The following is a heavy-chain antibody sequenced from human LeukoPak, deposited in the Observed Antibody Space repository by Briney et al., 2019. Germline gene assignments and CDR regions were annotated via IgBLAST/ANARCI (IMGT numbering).Heavy chain of an antibody. V-gene: IGHV1-58*02. J-gene: IGHJ4*02. CDR3: AADPDTTMAFDC. Sequence: SVKVSCKASGFTFTSSSIQWIRQACGQRLDWIGWIVGDSTDTYYAQRFQERVTIARDMSTSTAYLELSSLRSEDTAVYYCAADPDTTMAFDCWGQGTLVTVSS. D-gene: IGHD5-18*01. CDR2: IVGDSTDT. CDR1: GFTFTSSS.